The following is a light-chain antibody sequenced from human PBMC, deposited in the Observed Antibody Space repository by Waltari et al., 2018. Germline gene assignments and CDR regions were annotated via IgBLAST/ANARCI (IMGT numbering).Light chain of an antibody. J-gene: IGLJ3*02. CDR2: GNS. CDR3: QSFDSSLSGSV. Sequence: QSVLTQPPSVSGAPGQRVTISCTGSSSNIGAGYDVHWYQQIPGTAPKLLIHGNSNRPSGVPNRFSDSTSGTSAYLAITGLRAEDEADYYGQSFDSSLSGSVFGGGTKLTVL. V-gene: IGLV1-40*01. CDR1: SSNIGAGYD.